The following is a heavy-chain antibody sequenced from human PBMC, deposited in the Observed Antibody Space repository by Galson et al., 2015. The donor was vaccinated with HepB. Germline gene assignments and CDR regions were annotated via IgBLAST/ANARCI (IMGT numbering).Heavy chain of an antibody. CDR3: AQDLTYYYGSGSYFVGMDA. V-gene: IGHV3-9*01. Sequence: CAASGFTFEDYAMHWVRQVPGKGLEWVSGISWNSDFTGYADSVRGRFTISRDNAKYSLYLQMNRLRTEDTALYYCAQDLTYYYGSGSYFVGMDAWGQGTTVTVS. CDR2: ISWNSDFT. D-gene: IGHD3-10*01. J-gene: IGHJ6*02. CDR1: GFTFEDYA.